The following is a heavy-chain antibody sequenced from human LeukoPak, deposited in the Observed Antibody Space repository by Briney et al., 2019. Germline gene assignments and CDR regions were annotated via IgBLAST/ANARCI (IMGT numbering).Heavy chain of an antibody. D-gene: IGHD3-10*01. CDR3: AKASRLLHGSGSYPGYFDY. CDR2: ISGSGGST. Sequence: GGSLRLSCAASGFAFSSYWMSWVRQAPGKGLEWVSSISGSGGSTYYADSVKGRFTISRDNSKNTLYLQMTSLRAEDTAVYYCAKASRLLHGSGSYPGYFDYWGQGTLVTVSS. CDR1: GFAFSSYW. J-gene: IGHJ4*02. V-gene: IGHV3-23*01.